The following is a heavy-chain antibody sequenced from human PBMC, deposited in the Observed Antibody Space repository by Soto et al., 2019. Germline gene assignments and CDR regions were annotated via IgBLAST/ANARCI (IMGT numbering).Heavy chain of an antibody. Sequence: PSETLSLTCAVYGGSFSGYYWSWIRQPPGKGLEWIGEINHSGSTNYNPSLKSRVTISVDTSKNQFSLKLSSVTAADTAVYYCARGGGYAWSNWFDPWGQGTLVTVSS. CDR3: ARGGGYAWSNWFDP. D-gene: IGHD5-12*01. CDR1: GGSFSGYY. J-gene: IGHJ5*02. V-gene: IGHV4-34*01. CDR2: INHSGST.